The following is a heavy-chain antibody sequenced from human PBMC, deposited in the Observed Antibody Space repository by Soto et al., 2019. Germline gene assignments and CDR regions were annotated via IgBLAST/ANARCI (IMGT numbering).Heavy chain of an antibody. Sequence: SETLSLTCTVSGGSISSYDLSWIRQPPGKGLEWIGYIYYSGSTNYNPSLKSRVTISVDTSKNQFSLKLSSVTAADTAVYYCARGYYDFWSGYYFPFDYWGQGTLVTVSS. V-gene: IGHV4-59*01. D-gene: IGHD3-3*01. CDR1: GGSISSYD. CDR3: ARGYYDFWSGYYFPFDY. J-gene: IGHJ4*02. CDR2: IYYSGST.